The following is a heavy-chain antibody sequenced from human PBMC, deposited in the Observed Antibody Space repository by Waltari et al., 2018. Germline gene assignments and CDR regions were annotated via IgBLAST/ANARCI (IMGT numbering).Heavy chain of an antibody. CDR2: MSWNCGSI. J-gene: IGHJ4*02. CDR1: GFTFDDYA. CDR3: SKDLAARLGYYFDS. Sequence: EVQLVESGGGLVQPGRSLRLSCAASGFTFDDYAMHWVRQAPGKGREWCSGMSWNCGSIGYADSLKGRFTISIDNAKISLYLQINSLRAEDMALYYCSKDLAARLGYYFDSWGQGTLVTVSS. V-gene: IGHV3-9*03. D-gene: IGHD6-6*01.